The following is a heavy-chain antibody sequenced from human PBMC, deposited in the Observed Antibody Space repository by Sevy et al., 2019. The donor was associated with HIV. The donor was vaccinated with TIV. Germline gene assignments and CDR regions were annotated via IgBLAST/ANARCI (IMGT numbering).Heavy chain of an antibody. CDR3: AGENAWGRGYS. CDR1: GGSITSLY. CDR2: IYYNGHI. D-gene: IGHD1-26*01. J-gene: IGHJ4*02. Sequence: KQTQTLSLTCTVSGGSITSLYWNWIRQPPGKGLEWIANIYYNGHINYNPSLKSRLTLSLDTSKNQFSLRLSSVTAADTAMYYCAGENAWGRGYSWGQGTLVTVSS. V-gene: IGHV4-59*08.